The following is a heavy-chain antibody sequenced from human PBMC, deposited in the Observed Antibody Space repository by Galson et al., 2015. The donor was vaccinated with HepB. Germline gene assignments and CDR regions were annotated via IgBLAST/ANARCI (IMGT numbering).Heavy chain of an antibody. CDR2: LHSDGTGT. V-gene: IGHV3-74*01. J-gene: IGHJ4*02. CDR3: ARPYYDGG. Sequence: SLRLSCAASGFTLSSYWMHWVRQAPGKGLVWVSRLHSDGTGTTYGDSVKGRFAISRDSAKNTVYLQMNSLRAEDTAVYYCARPYYDGGWGQGTLVTVSS. CDR1: GFTLSSYW. D-gene: IGHD3-16*01.